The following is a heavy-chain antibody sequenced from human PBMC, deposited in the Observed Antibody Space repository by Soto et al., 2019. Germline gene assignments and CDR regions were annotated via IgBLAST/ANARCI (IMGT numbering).Heavy chain of an antibody. CDR1: GFPFSSYA. J-gene: IGHJ3*02. Sequence: RSLRLSFVAPGFPFSSYAMSWVRQTPEKGLEWGSGRSGSGGWTDYADSVTGRFTYSRDNSNHPLSLQMHILRVEHTAGCFCAKGWYYPLFDIRGQATMGTVAS. D-gene: IGHD3-16*01. V-gene: IGHV3-23*01. CDR2: RSGSGGWT. CDR3: AKGWYYPLFDI.